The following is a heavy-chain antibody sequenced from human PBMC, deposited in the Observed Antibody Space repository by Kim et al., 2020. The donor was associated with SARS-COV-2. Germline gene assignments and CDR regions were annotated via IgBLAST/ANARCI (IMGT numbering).Heavy chain of an antibody. J-gene: IGHJ4*02. V-gene: IGHV3-49*02. Sequence: EYAASVKGRCTISRDDSKSIAYRKMNSLKTEDTAVYYCTRGGDTAMVYPYWGQGTLVTVSS. D-gene: IGHD5-18*01. CDR3: TRGGDTAMVYPY.